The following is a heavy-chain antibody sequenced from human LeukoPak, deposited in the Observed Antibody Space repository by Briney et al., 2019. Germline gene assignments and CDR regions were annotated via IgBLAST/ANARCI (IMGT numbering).Heavy chain of an antibody. CDR3: ARTPASLHYYYGMDV. Sequence: PSETLSLTCTVSGGSISSYYWNWIRQSPGKGLEWIGYIYYSGSTNYNPSLKSRVTISVDTSKNQFSLKLSSVTAADTAVYYCARTPASLHYYYGMDVWGQGTTVTVSS. J-gene: IGHJ6*02. D-gene: IGHD2-15*01. V-gene: IGHV4-59*01. CDR2: IYYSGST. CDR1: GGSISSYY.